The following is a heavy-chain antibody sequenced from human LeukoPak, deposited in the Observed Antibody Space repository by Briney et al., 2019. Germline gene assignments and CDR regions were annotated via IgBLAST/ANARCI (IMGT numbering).Heavy chain of an antibody. CDR1: GFTFSSYA. J-gene: IGHJ3*02. D-gene: IGHD6-6*01. V-gene: IGHV3-30*01. CDR2: ISYDGSNK. Sequence: GRSLRLSCAASGFTFSSYAMHWVRQAPGKGLEWVAVISYDGSNKYYADSVKGRFTISRDNPKNTLYLQMNSLRAEDTAVYYCAREAARYDAFDIWGQGAMVTVSS. CDR3: AREAARYDAFDI.